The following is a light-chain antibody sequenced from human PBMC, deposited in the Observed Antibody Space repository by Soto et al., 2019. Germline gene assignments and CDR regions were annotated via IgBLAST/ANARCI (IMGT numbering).Light chain of an antibody. Sequence: QLVLTQSSSASASLGSSVNLTCTLSSGHRSYIIAWHQQQPGKAPRFLMRLESSGSQNKGSGVPDRFSGSSSGAARYRTISNLQSEDEADYYCETWNSNTRVFGGGTKVTVL. CDR3: ETWNSNTRV. CDR1: SGHRSYI. J-gene: IGLJ3*02. CDR2: LESSGSQ. V-gene: IGLV4-60*03.